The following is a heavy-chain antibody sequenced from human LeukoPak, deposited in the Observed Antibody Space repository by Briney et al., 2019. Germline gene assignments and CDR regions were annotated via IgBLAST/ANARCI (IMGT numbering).Heavy chain of an antibody. CDR3: AKDRLTNRAGFDP. CDR1: GGSISSYY. D-gene: IGHD2-8*01. V-gene: IGHV4-59*01. J-gene: IGHJ5*02. Sequence: PSETLSLTCTVSGGSISSYYWSWIRQPPGKGLEWIGYIYYSGSTNYNPSLKSRVTISVDTSKNQFSLKLSSVTAADTAVYYCAKDRLTNRAGFDPWGQGTLVTVSS. CDR2: IYYSGST.